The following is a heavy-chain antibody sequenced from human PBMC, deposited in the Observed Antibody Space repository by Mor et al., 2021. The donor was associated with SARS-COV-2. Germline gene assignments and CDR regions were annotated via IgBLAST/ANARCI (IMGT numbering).Heavy chain of an antibody. Sequence: GRFTISRDTAQNSLYLQMNSLRAEDTAVYYCARGHPDRARGFWSGYPFDYWGQGTLVTVSS. J-gene: IGHJ4*02. D-gene: IGHD3-3*01. CDR3: ARGHPDRARGFWSGYPFDY. V-gene: IGHV3-11*05.